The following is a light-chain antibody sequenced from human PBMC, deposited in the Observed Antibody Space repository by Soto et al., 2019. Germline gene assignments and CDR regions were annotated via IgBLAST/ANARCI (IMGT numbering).Light chain of an antibody. Sequence: VYRVNITCRASRGISSALAWYQQKPGKAPKLLIYDASSLESGVPSRFSGSGSGTDFTLTISSLQPEDFAVYYCQQRSNWPITFGQGTRLEIK. CDR3: QQRSNWPIT. V-gene: IGKV1-13*02. J-gene: IGKJ5*01. CDR2: DAS. CDR1: RGISSA.